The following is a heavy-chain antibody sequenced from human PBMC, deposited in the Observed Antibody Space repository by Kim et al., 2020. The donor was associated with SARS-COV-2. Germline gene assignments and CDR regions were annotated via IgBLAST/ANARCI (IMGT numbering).Heavy chain of an antibody. J-gene: IGHJ4*02. D-gene: IGHD2-15*01. CDR3: ARVFCGDYSCYSGLDY. V-gene: IGHV1-3*04. CDR1: GYTFTTYA. CDR2: INTGNGNT. Sequence: ASVKVSCKASGYTFTTYAIHWVRQAPGQRLEWLGWINTGNGNTKYSQKFQGRVTITSDTSASTAYMELSSLTSEDTAVYYCARVFCGDYSCYSGLDYWGQ.